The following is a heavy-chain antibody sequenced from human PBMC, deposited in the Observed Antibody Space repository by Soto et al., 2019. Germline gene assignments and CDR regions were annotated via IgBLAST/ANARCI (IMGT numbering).Heavy chain of an antibody. Sequence: GGSLTLSCATPSFSFSSYAMTWVRQAPGKGLEWVSVISGSGGSTYFADSVKGRFTISRDNSKNTLYLQMSSLRAEDTAVYYCGKECDSSGYYPDYWGQGP. CDR2: ISGSGGST. V-gene: IGHV3-23*01. D-gene: IGHD3-22*01. CDR1: SFSFSSYA. J-gene: IGHJ4*02. CDR3: GKECDSSGYYPDY.